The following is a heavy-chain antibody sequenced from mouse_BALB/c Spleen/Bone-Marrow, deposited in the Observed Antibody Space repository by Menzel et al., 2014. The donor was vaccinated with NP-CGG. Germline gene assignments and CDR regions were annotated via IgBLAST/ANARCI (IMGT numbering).Heavy chain of an antibody. J-gene: IGHJ2*01. D-gene: IGHD1-1*01. Sequence: VQRVESGPEVVRPGVSVKLSCKGSGYTFTAYAMHWVKRSHAESLEWIGLISTYSGNTHYNQDFKGKATMTVDKSSSTAYMELARLTSEDSAIYYCARNFYGSSYFDYWGQGTTLTVSS. V-gene: IGHV1-67*01. CDR1: GYTFTAYA. CDR3: ARNFYGSSYFDY. CDR2: ISTYSGNT.